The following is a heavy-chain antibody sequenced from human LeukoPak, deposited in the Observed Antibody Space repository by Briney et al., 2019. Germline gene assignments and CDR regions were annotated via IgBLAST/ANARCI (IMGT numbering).Heavy chain of an antibody. V-gene: IGHV3-11*01. Sequence: GGSLRLSCAASGFTFSDYYISWIRQAPGKGLEWVSYISSSGSTVYYVDSVKGRFTISRDNAKNSLYLQMNSLRAEDTAVYYCARATRMVPYDYWGQGTLVTVSS. CDR1: GFTFSDYY. D-gene: IGHD4/OR15-4a*01. J-gene: IGHJ4*02. CDR2: ISSSGSTV. CDR3: ARATRMVPYDY.